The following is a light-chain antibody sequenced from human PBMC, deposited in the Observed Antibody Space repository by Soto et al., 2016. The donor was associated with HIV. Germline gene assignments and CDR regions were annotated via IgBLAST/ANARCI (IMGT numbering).Light chain of an antibody. CDR3: MQGTHWPRT. CDR1: QGISSW. Sequence: DIQMTQSPSSVSASVGDRVTITCRASQGISSWLAWYQQKPGKAPKLLIYAASSLQSGVPSRFSGSGSGTDFTLKISRVEAEDVGVYYCMQGTHWPRTFGQGTKVEIK. CDR2: AAS. J-gene: IGKJ1*01. V-gene: IGKV1-12*01.